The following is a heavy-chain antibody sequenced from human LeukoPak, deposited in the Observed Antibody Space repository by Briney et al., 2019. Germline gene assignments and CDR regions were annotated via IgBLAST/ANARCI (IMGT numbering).Heavy chain of an antibody. CDR1: GYTFASYY. V-gene: IGHV1-46*01. J-gene: IGHJ4*02. D-gene: IGHD5-18*01. Sequence: GASVKVSCKSAGYTFASYYMPWVRLAPGQGLEWMGIINPSGGTTSYAQKFQGTVTMTRYTSTSTVYMELSSLRSEDTAVYYCARDPSVSGYSFYYFDNEGQGSGVAVSS. CDR3: ARDPSVSGYSFYYFDN. CDR2: INPSGGTT.